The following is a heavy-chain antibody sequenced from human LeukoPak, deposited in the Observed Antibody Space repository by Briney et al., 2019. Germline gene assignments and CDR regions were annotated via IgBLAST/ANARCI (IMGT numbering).Heavy chain of an antibody. V-gene: IGHV3-23*01. CDR2: VSGYDGRS. D-gene: IGHD3-9*01. CDR1: GFTFSTYA. Sequence: GRSLRLSRAASGFTFSTYAMSWVPQAPGKGLEWVSGVSGYDGRSGYEDPVKGLFTISRDNSKNSLFLQMNSLRADDAGGYYCAKGVSGHYDILTGNDDWGQGTLVTVSS. J-gene: IGHJ4*02. CDR3: AKGVSGHYDILTGNDD.